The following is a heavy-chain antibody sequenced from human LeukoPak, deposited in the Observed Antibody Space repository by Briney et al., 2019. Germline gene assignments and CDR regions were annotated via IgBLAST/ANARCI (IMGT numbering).Heavy chain of an antibody. CDR3: ARYGALDY. CDR2: INQDGSEK. CDR1: GFTFSSYW. J-gene: IGHJ4*02. Sequence: PGGSLRLSCAASGFTFSSYWMTWVRQAQGKGLQWVANINQDGSEKYYVDSVKGRFTISRDNAKNSLYLQMKSLRIEDTAVYYCARYGALDYWGQGTLVTVSS. D-gene: IGHD4-17*01. V-gene: IGHV3-7*04.